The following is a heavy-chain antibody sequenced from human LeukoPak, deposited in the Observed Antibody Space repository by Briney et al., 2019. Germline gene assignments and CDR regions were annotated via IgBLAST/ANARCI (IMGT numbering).Heavy chain of an antibody. CDR1: GGSISSRSYY. D-gene: IGHD3-10*01. CDR2: IYFSGST. V-gene: IGHV4-39*01. Sequence: SQTLSLTCTVSGGSISSRSYYLGWIRHPPGKGLEWIGSIYFSGSTYYNPSLKSRVTISVDTSKNQFSLKLSSVTAADTAVYYCARRPRWFGAKSNWFDPWGQGTLVTVSS. J-gene: IGHJ5*02. CDR3: ARRPRWFGAKSNWFDP.